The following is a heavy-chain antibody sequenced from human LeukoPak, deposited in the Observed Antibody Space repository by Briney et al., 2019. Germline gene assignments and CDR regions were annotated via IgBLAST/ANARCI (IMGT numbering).Heavy chain of an antibody. D-gene: IGHD3-22*01. V-gene: IGHV3-30*18. Sequence: GGSLTLSCAASGFTFSDYDMHWVRQAPGKGLEWVAVISSDGSNKYYADSVKGRFTISRDTSKNTLYLQMNSLRPDDTAVYYCAKNSDFDSSGLSPWGQGTMVTVSS. CDR2: ISSDGSNK. CDR3: AKNSDFDSSGLSP. J-gene: IGHJ5*02. CDR1: GFTFSDYD.